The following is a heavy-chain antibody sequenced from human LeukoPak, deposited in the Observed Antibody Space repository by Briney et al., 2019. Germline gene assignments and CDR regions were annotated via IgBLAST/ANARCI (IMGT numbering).Heavy chain of an antibody. J-gene: IGHJ4*02. V-gene: IGHV3-7*01. D-gene: IGHD5-24*01. CDR1: GFTFSDAW. Sequence: GGSLRLSCAASGFTFSDAWMSWVRQAPGKGLEWVANIKQDGTEKYYVGSVTGRFTISRDNTKNSLYLQMNSPRVEDTAVYYCARDGDGYKTTPFDYWGQGTLVTVSS. CDR3: ARDGDGYKTTPFDY. CDR2: IKQDGTEK.